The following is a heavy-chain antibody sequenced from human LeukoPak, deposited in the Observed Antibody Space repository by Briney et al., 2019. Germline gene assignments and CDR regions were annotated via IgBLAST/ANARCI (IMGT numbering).Heavy chain of an antibody. CDR3: ARDVGLYDFWSGYSNWFDP. J-gene: IGHJ5*02. CDR1: RASISPYY. D-gene: IGHD3-3*01. CDR2: IYTSGST. Sequence: SETLSLTCTVSRASISPYYWTWIRQPAGKGLEWIVRIYTSGSTNYNPSLKSRVTISVDTSKNQFSLKLSSVTAADTAVYYCARDVGLYDFWSGYSNWFDPWGQGTLVTVSS. V-gene: IGHV4-4*07.